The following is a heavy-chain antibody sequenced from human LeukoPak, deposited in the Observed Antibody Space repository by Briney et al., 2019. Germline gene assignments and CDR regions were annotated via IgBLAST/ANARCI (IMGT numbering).Heavy chain of an antibody. CDR3: ARHWRTRFDY. J-gene: IGHJ4*02. Sequence: PSETLSLTCTVSGGSISSSSYYWGWIRQPPGKGLEWIGSIYYSGSTYYTPSLKSRVTISVDTSKNQFSLKLSSVTAADTAVYYCARHWRTRFDYWGQGTLDTVSS. CDR2: IYYSGST. V-gene: IGHV4-39*01. CDR1: GGSISSSSYY.